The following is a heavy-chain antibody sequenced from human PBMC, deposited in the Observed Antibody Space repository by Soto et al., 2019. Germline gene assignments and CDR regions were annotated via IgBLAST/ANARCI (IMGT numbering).Heavy chain of an antibody. D-gene: IGHD2-15*01. CDR2: IHYSGNT. V-gene: IGHV4-39*01. J-gene: IGHJ3*02. Sequence: QLQLQESGPGLVKPSETLSLICTVSGGSIISSTHYWVWIRQPPGKGLEWIGSIHYSGNTYYNPSLKSRVTISVDTSNSQFSLKLSSVTAADTTVYYCARSPLCSGGSCYSRGAFDIWGQGTMVTVSS. CDR1: GGSIISSTHY. CDR3: ARSPLCSGGSCYSRGAFDI.